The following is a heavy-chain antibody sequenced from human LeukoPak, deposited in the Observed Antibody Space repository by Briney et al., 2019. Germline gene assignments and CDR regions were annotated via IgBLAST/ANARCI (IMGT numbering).Heavy chain of an antibody. CDR3: ARLPHRLVVATAMYWFDP. J-gene: IGHJ5*02. CDR1: GYTFSNYD. Sequence: ASVKVSCKTSGYTFSNYDINWVRQATGQGLEWMGWMNPNNGYTGYAQKLQGRVTMTIDTSTTTASMELRSLRSDDTAVYYCARLPHRLVVATAMYWFDPWGQGTLVTVSS. V-gene: IGHV1-8*02. D-gene: IGHD2-2*01. CDR2: MNPNNGYT.